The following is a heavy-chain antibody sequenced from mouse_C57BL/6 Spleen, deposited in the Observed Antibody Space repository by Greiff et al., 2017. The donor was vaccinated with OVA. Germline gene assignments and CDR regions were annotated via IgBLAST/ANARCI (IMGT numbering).Heavy chain of an antibody. D-gene: IGHD2-4*01. Sequence: QVQLQQSGAELVRPGASVKLSCKASGYTFTDYYINWVKQRPGQGLEWIARIYPGSGNTYYNEKFKGKATLTAEKSSSTAYMQLSSLTSEDSAVYFCASRGDYDGYFDVWGTGTTVTVSS. CDR3: ASRGDYDGYFDV. J-gene: IGHJ1*03. CDR2: IYPGSGNT. CDR1: GYTFTDYY. V-gene: IGHV1-76*01.